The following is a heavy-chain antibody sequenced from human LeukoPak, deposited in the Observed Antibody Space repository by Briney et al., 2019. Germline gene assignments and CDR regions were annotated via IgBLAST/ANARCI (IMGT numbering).Heavy chain of an antibody. Sequence: ASVKVSCKASGYTFTGSYMHWVRQAPGQGLEWMGRINPNSGGTNYAQKFQGRVTMTRDTSISTAYMELSRLRSDDTAVYYCARVAVAGFYFDYWGQGTLVTVSS. D-gene: IGHD6-19*01. CDR2: INPNSGGT. V-gene: IGHV1-2*06. CDR3: ARVAVAGFYFDY. J-gene: IGHJ4*02. CDR1: GYTFTGSY.